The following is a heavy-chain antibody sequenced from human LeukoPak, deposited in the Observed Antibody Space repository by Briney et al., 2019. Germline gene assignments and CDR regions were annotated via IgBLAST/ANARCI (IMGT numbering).Heavy chain of an antibody. V-gene: IGHV3-30*02. D-gene: IGHD2-2*01. CDR1: GFTFSSYG. CDR3: AKGGHIVVVPAPSPFDY. Sequence: PGGSLRLSCAASGFTFSSYGMHWVRQAPGKGLEWVAFIRYDGSNKYYADSVKGRFTISRDNSKNTLYLQMNSLRAEDTAVYYCAKGGHIVVVPAPSPFDYWGQGTLVTVSS. CDR2: IRYDGSNK. J-gene: IGHJ4*02.